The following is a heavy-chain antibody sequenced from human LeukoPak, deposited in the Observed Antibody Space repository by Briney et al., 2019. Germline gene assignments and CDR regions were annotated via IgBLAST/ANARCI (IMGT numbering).Heavy chain of an antibody. V-gene: IGHV3-21*01. J-gene: IGHJ3*01. Sequence: GGSLRLSCAASGFTFSNAWMSWVRQAPGKGLEWVSSISSSSSYIYYADSVKGRFTISRDNAKNSLYLQMNSLRAGDTAVYYCARVMSGYYVVLDVWGQGTMVTVSS. D-gene: IGHD3-3*01. CDR1: GFTFSNAW. CDR3: ARVMSGYYVVLDV. CDR2: ISSSSSYI.